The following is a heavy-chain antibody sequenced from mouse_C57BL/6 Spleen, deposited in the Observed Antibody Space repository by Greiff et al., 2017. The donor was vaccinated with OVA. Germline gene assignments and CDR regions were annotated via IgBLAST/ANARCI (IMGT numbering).Heavy chain of an antibody. V-gene: IGHV1-26*01. Sequence: EVQLQQSGPELVKPGASVKISCKASGYTFTDYYMNWVKQSHGKSLEWIGDINPNNGGTSYNQKFKGKATLTVDKSSSTAYMELSSLTSEDSAVYYCARVDLDYWGQGTTLTVSS. CDR3: ARVDLDY. CDR2: INPNNGGT. CDR1: GYTFTDYY. J-gene: IGHJ2*01.